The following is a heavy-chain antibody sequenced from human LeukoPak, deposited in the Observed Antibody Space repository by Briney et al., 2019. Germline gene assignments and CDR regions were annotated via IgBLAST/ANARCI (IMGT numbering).Heavy chain of an antibody. CDR2: MNPNSGNT. J-gene: IGHJ4*02. D-gene: IGHD1-14*01. V-gene: IGHV1-8*02. CDR3: ARGIRNRLYSDS. CDR1: GYTFPGYY. Sequence: GASVKVSCKASGYTFPGYYMHWVRQAPGQGLEWMGWMNPNSGNTGFAPNFRGRVTLTSDTSINTAYMELSSLRSEDTAVYYCARGIRNRLYSDSWGQGILITVSS.